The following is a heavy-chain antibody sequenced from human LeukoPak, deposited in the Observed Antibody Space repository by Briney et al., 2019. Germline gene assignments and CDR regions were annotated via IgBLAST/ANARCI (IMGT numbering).Heavy chain of an antibody. Sequence: SETLSLTCTVSGGSISSYYWSWIRQPPGKGLEWIGYIYDSGSTNYNPSLKSRVTISVDTSKNQFSLKLSSVTAADTAVYYCARVGGTNYYYNGMDVWGQGTTVTVSS. CDR2: IYDSGST. V-gene: IGHV4-59*01. D-gene: IGHD1-1*01. CDR1: GGSISSYY. CDR3: ARVGGTNYYYNGMDV. J-gene: IGHJ6*02.